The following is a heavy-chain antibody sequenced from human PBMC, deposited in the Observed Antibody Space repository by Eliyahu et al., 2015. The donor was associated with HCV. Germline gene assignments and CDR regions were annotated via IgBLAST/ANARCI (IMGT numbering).Heavy chain of an antibody. CDR3: ARQRGKQWLFVVDY. D-gene: IGHD6-19*01. CDR2: IYYSGST. Sequence: QLQLQESGPGLVKPSETLSLTCTVXGGSISSSSYYWGWIRQPPGKGLEWIGSIYYSGSTYYNPSLKSRVTISVDTSKNQFSLKLSSVTAADTAVYYCARQRGKQWLFVVDYWGQGTLVTVSS. CDR1: GGSISSSSYY. J-gene: IGHJ4*02. V-gene: IGHV4-39*01.